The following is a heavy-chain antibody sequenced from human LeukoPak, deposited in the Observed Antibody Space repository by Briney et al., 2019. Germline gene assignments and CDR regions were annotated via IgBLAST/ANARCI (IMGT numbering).Heavy chain of an antibody. V-gene: IGHV3-74*01. CDR2: INSDGSST. CDR3: AKNQGQWLVPVDY. Sequence: GGSLRFSCAASGFTFSSYWMHWLRQAPGKGLVWVSRINSDGSSTSYADSMKGRFTISRDNAKNTLYLQMNSLRAEDTALYYCAKNQGQWLVPVDYWGQGTLVTVSS. CDR1: GFTFSSYW. D-gene: IGHD6-19*01. J-gene: IGHJ4*02.